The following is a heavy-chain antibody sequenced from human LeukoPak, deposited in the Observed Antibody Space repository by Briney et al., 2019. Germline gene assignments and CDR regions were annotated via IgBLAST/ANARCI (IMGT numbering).Heavy chain of an antibody. J-gene: IGHJ5*02. V-gene: IGHV4-38-2*01. D-gene: IGHD5-24*01. Sequence: PSETLSLTCAVSGYSISSGYYRGWIRQPPGKGLEWIGSIYHSGSTYYNPSLKSRVTISVDTSKNQFSLKLSSVTAADTAVYYCARLEEVASAWGQGTLVTVSS. CDR1: GYSISSGYY. CDR2: IYHSGST. CDR3: ARLEEVASA.